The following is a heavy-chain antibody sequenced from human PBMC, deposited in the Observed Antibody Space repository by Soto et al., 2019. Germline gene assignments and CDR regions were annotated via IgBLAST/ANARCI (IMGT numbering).Heavy chain of an antibody. D-gene: IGHD2-15*01. Sequence: QVQLVQSGAEVKKPGASVKVSCKASGYTFTSYGISWVRQAPGQGLEWMGWISAYNGNTNYAQKLQGRVTMTTDTSTSPGYLDQRRLSSDGTAGDYCARGEGRSGGVWYYWGVGTLVTVSS. J-gene: IGHJ4*02. CDR2: ISAYNGNT. CDR3: ARGEGRSGGVWYY. V-gene: IGHV1-18*01. CDR1: GYTFTSYG.